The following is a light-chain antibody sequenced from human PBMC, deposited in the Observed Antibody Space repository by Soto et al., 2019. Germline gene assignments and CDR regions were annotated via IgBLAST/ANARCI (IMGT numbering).Light chain of an antibody. Sequence: DIVMTQSPLSLPVTPGEPASISCRSSQSLLHSNGYNYLDWYLQKPGHSPQLLIDLGSNRASGVPDRFSGSGSGTDFTLKISRVEAEDVGIYYCRQALQTARVTCGGGTKVEIK. CDR3: RQALQTARVT. CDR1: QSLLHSNGYNY. V-gene: IGKV2-28*01. J-gene: IGKJ4*01. CDR2: LGS.